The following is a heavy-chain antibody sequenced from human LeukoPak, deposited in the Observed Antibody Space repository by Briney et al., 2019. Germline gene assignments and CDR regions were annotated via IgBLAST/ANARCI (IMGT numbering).Heavy chain of an antibody. V-gene: IGHV4-38-2*01. J-gene: IGHJ3*02. CDR3: ARGRGGTEAFDI. Sequence: SETLSLTCAVSGYSISSGYYWGWIRQPPGKGLEWIGSIYHSGSTYYNPSLKSRVTISVDTSKNQFSLKLSSVTAADTAMYYCARGRGGTEAFDIWGQGTMVTVSS. CDR2: IYHSGST. D-gene: IGHD1-1*01. CDR1: GYSISSGYY.